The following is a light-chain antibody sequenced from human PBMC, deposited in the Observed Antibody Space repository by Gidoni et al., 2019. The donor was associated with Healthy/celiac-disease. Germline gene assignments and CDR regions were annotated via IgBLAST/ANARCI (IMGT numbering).Light chain of an antibody. CDR1: QDISNY. CDR2: DPS. CDR3: QQYDNSHPFT. Sequence: MTQSPSSLSASVGARVTITCQASQDISNYLNWYQQKPGKAPKLLIYDPSNLETGVPSRFSGSGSGTALTFTISSLQPEDIATYYCQQYDNSHPFTFGPGTKVDIK. V-gene: IGKV1-33*01. J-gene: IGKJ3*01.